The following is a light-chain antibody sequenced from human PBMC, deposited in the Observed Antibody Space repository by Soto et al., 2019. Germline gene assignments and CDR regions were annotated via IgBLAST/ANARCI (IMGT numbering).Light chain of an antibody. CDR3: QQRSNWPST. CDR2: DAS. J-gene: IGKJ4*01. V-gene: IGKV3-11*01. Sequence: EIVLPQSPATLSLSPGEIATLSCSASQSVSSYLAWYQQKPGQAPRLLIYDASSRATGIPARFSGCGSGTDFTLTITSLEPEDFAVYYCQQRSNWPSTFGGGTKVEI. CDR1: QSVSSY.